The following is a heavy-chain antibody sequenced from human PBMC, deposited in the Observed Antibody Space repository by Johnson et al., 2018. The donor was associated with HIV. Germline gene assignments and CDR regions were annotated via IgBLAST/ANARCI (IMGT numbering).Heavy chain of an antibody. CDR3: ASFWATGAFDI. D-gene: IGHD3-10*01. CDR1: GFTFSSYD. Sequence: VQLVESGGGLVQPGGSLRLSCAASGFTFSSYDMHWVRQATGKGLEWVSAIGTAGDTYYPGSVKDRFTISRDNAKNTLYLQMNSLRAEDTAVYYCASFWATGAFDIWGQGTMVTVSS. CDR2: IGTAGDT. J-gene: IGHJ3*02. V-gene: IGHV3-13*01.